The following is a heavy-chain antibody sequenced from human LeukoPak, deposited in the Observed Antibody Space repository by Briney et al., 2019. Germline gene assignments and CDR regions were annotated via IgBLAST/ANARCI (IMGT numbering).Heavy chain of an antibody. V-gene: IGHV3-21*01. J-gene: IGHJ3*02. CDR1: GFTFSSYS. D-gene: IGHD6-13*01. CDR2: ISSSSSYI. CDR3: ARAGYGDYSSSWPSQDDAFDI. Sequence: GGSLRLSCAASGFTFSSYSMNWVRQAPGKGLEWVSSISSSSSYIYYADSVKGRFTISRDNAKNSLYLQMNSLRVEDTAVYYCARAGYGDYSSSWPSQDDAFDIWGQGTMVTVSS.